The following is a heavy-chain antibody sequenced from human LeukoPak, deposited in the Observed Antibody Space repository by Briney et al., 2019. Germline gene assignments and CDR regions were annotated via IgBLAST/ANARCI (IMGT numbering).Heavy chain of an antibody. CDR2: MNPNSGNT. D-gene: IGHD3-3*01. Sequence: GASVKVSCKASGYTFTSYDINWVRQATGQGLVWMGWMNPNSGNTGYAQKFQGRVTMTRDTSISTAYMELSSLRSEDTAVYYCARAPGKTYYDFWSGYYPNYYYYYYMDVWGKGTTVTVSS. CDR1: GYTFTSYD. CDR3: ARAPGKTYYDFWSGYYPNYYYYYYMDV. V-gene: IGHV1-8*01. J-gene: IGHJ6*03.